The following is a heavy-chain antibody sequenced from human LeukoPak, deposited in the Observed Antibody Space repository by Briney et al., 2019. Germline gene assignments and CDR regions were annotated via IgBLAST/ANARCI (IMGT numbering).Heavy chain of an antibody. Sequence: SETLSLTCTVSGGSISSSSYYWGWIRQPPGKGLEWIGSIYYSGSTYYNPSLKSRVTISVDTSKNQFSLKLSSVTAADTAVYYCARNPYYYDSSGSEGDAFDIWGQGTMVTVSS. CDR1: GGSISSSSYY. CDR2: IYYSGST. V-gene: IGHV4-39*07. D-gene: IGHD3-22*01. J-gene: IGHJ3*02. CDR3: ARNPYYYDSSGSEGDAFDI.